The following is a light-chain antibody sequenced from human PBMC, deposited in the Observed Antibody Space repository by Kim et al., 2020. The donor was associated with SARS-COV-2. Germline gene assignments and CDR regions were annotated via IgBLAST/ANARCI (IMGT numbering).Light chain of an antibody. CDR2: DAS. CDR1: QSVSSY. Sequence: EIVLTQSPATLSLSPGERATLSCRASQSVSSYLAWYQQKPGQAPRLLIYDASNRATGIPARFSGSGSGTDFTLTISSLEPEDLAVYYCQQRSNWRVTFGGGAKVDIK. CDR3: QQRSNWRVT. V-gene: IGKV3-11*01. J-gene: IGKJ4*01.